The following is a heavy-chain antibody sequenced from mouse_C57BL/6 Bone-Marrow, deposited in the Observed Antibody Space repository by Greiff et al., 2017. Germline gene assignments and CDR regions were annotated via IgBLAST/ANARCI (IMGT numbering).Heavy chain of an antibody. CDR3: ARVLTGPDY. V-gene: IGHV5-4*03. D-gene: IGHD4-1*01. CDR2: ISDGGSYT. CDR1: GFTFSSYA. Sequence: EVMLVESGGGLVKPGGSLKLSCAASGFTFSSYAMSWVRQTPEKRLEWVATISDGGSYTYYPDNVKGRFTISRDNAKNNLYLQMSHLKSEDTAMYYCARVLTGPDYWGQGTTLTVSS. J-gene: IGHJ2*01.